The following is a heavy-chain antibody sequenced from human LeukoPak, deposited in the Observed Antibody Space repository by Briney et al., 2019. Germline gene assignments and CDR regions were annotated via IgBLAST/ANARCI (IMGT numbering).Heavy chain of an antibody. Sequence: ASVKVSCKASGYTFTGYYMHWVRQAPGQGLEWMGWINPNSGGTNYAQKFQGRVTMTRDTSISTAYMELSRLRSDDTALYYCAKDRSGYSSGWFDPWGQGTLVTVSS. V-gene: IGHV1-2*02. CDR1: GYTFTGYY. CDR3: AKDRSGYSSGWFDP. D-gene: IGHD6-19*01. J-gene: IGHJ5*02. CDR2: INPNSGGT.